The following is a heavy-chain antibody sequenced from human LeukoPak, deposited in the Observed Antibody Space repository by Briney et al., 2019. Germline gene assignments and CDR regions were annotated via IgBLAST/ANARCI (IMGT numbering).Heavy chain of an antibody. D-gene: IGHD5-24*01. V-gene: IGHV3-21*01. CDR2: ISSSSSYI. CDR3: ARGGHKATITGLDS. Sequence: PGGSLRLSCAASGFSFSDYYMHWVRQAPGKGLEWVSAISSSSSYIYYADSVKGRFTISRDNAENSVSLQMHGLRAGDSAVYFCARGGHKATITGLDSWGQGTLVTVSS. CDR1: GFSFSDYY. J-gene: IGHJ4*02.